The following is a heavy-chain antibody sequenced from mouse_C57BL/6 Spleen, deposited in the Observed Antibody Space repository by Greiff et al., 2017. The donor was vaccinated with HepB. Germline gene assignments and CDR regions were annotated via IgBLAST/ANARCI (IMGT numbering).Heavy chain of an antibody. CDR3: ARGGYDYAMDY. J-gene: IGHJ4*01. D-gene: IGHD2-2*01. V-gene: IGHV1-54*01. CDR1: GYAFTNYL. Sequence: QVQLQQSGAELVRPGTSVKVSCKASGYAFTNYLIEWVKQRPGQGLEWIGVINPGSGGTNYNEKFKGKATLTADKSSRPAYMPLSSLTSEDSAVYFCARGGYDYAMDYWGQGTSVTVSS. CDR2: INPGSGGT.